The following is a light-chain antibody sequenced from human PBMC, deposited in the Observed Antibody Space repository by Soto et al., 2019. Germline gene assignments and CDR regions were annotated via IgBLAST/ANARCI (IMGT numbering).Light chain of an antibody. CDR3: QKYGQTPT. CDR2: GAS. CDR1: QSVSSSY. V-gene: IGKV3-20*01. Sequence: EIVLTQSPGTLSLSPGERATLSCRAIQSVSSSYLAWYQQKPGQAPRLLIDGASSRATGIPDRFSGSGSGTDFTLTISRLEPEDCGVYYCQKYGQTPTFDQGPKLEIK. J-gene: IGKJ2*01.